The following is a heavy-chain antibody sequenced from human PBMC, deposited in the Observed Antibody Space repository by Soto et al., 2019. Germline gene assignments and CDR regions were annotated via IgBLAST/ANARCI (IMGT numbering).Heavy chain of an antibody. J-gene: IGHJ5*02. CDR1: VYSITAGGYY. V-gene: IGHV4-31*03. CDR3: ARMYSSGSGWFHP. D-gene: IGHD6-19*01. Sequence: PSQTLSATCLVLVYSITAGGYYWSWILHHPGKGLEWIGSFYSSGSIIYNPSLRSRVSISGDTSSNQFSMSLTSVTAADTARYYCARMYSSGSGWFHPWGQGTLVTVSS. CDR2: FYSSGSI.